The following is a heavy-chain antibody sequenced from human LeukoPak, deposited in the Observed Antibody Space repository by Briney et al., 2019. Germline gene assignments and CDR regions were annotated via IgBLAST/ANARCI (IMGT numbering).Heavy chain of an antibody. Sequence: PGGSLRLSCAASGFTFSSYAMSWVRQAPGKGLEWVSAISGSGGSTYYADSVKGRFTISRDNSKNTLYLQMNILRAEDTAVYYCAKDLDGDYGHYYYGMDVWGQGTTVTVSS. CDR1: GFTFSSYA. V-gene: IGHV3-23*01. CDR2: ISGSGGST. D-gene: IGHD4-17*01. CDR3: AKDLDGDYGHYYYGMDV. J-gene: IGHJ6*02.